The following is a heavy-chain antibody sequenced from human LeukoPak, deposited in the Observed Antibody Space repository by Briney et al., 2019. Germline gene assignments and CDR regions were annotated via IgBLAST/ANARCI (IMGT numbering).Heavy chain of an antibody. J-gene: IGHJ4*02. CDR2: INHRGSP. CDR3: ARMGRRYDYVWGSYRLGYYFDY. CDR1: GGSFSGYY. Sequence: SETLSLTCAVYGGSFSGYYWSWIRQPPGKGLEWIGEINHRGSPTYNPSLKSRVTISVDTSKNQFSLKLSSVTAADTAVYYCARMGRRYDYVWGSYRLGYYFDYWGQGTLVTVCS. V-gene: IGHV4-34*01. D-gene: IGHD3-16*02.